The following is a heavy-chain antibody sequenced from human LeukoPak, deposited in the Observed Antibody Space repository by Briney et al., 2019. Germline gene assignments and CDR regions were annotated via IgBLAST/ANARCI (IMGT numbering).Heavy chain of an antibody. CDR1: GFTFSSYG. V-gene: IGHV3-30*18. D-gene: IGHD3-10*01. J-gene: IGHJ4*02. CDR2: ISYDGSNK. Sequence: GRSLRLSCAASGFTFSSYGIHWVRQAPGKGLEWVAVISYDGSNKYYADSVKGRFTISRDNSKNTLYLQMNSLRAEDTAVYYCAKDLDPYYYGSGSYYIGGFDYWGQGTLVTVSS. CDR3: AKDLDPYYYGSGSYYIGGFDY.